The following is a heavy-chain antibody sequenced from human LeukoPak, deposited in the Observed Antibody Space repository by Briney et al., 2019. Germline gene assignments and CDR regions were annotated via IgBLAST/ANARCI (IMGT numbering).Heavy chain of an antibody. CDR1: GFTFSSYA. V-gene: IGHV3-23*01. Sequence: GGSLRPSCAASGFTFSSYAMSWVRQAPGKGLEWVSAISGSGGSTYYADSVKGRFTISRDNSKNTLYLQMNSLRAEDTAVYYCAKVTMIVVVIANFDYWGQGTLVTVSS. J-gene: IGHJ4*02. CDR2: ISGSGGST. CDR3: AKVTMIVVVIANFDY. D-gene: IGHD3-22*01.